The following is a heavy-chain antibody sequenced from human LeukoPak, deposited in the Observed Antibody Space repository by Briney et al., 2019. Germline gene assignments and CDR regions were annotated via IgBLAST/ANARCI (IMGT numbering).Heavy chain of an antibody. D-gene: IGHD3-16*01. J-gene: IGHJ6*02. Sequence: SETLSLTCAVYGGSFSGYYWSWIRQPPGKGLEWIGEINHSGSTNYNPSLKSRVTISVDTSKNQFSLKLSSVTAADTAVYYCARRGRRYYGMDVWGQGTTVTVSS. CDR1: GGSFSGYY. CDR3: ARRGRRYYGMDV. CDR2: INHSGST. V-gene: IGHV4-34*01.